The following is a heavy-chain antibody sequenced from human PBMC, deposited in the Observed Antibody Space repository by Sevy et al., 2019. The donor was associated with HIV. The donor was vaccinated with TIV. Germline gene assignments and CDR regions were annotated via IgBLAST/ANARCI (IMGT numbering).Heavy chain of an antibody. V-gene: IGHV4-4*07. CDR2: IYGGGST. J-gene: IGHJ4*02. D-gene: IGHD1-26*01. CDR1: GGSISLYY. CDR3: SRGAKWGAPLGY. Sequence: SETLSLTCTVSGGSISLYYWSWIRQPAGKGLEWIGHIYGGGSTSYNPSLKSRVTMSVDTSQNQFSLKLTTVTAADTAVYYCSRGAKWGAPLGYWGQGTLVTVSS.